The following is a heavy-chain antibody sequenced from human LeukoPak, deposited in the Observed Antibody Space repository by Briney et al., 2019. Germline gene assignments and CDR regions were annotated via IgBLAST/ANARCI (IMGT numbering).Heavy chain of an antibody. J-gene: IGHJ2*01. Sequence: ASVKVSCKASGYTFSNNGISWVRQAPGQGLEWMGWISPYNGNTDYAQKLQGRVTMTTDTSTTTGYMELRSLRSDDTAVYYCARGWLQPYWYFDLWGRGTVVTVSS. CDR3: ARGWLQPYWYFDL. D-gene: IGHD5-24*01. CDR2: ISPYNGNT. V-gene: IGHV1-18*01. CDR1: GYTFSNNG.